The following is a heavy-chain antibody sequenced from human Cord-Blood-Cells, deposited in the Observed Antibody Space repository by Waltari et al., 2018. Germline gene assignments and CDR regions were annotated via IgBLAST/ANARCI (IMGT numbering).Heavy chain of an antibody. V-gene: IGHV1-8*03. Sequence: VQLVQSGDEVKKPGAPVKVSCKASGYTVARYVINWIRQSTGQGLEWMGWMNPNSGNTGYAQKFQGRVTITRNTSISTAYMELSSLRSEDTAVYYCARDPAVADAFDIWGQGTMVTVSS. CDR2: MNPNSGNT. CDR1: GYTVARYV. D-gene: IGHD6-19*01. CDR3: ARDPAVADAFDI. J-gene: IGHJ3*02.